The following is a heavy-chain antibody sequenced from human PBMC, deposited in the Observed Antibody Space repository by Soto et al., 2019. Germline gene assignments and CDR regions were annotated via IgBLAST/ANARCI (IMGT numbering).Heavy chain of an antibody. D-gene: IGHD4-17*01. CDR1: VFSLSTSGMC. Sequence: GSGPTLVNPTQTLTLTCTFSVFSLSTSGMCVSWIRQPPGKALEWLALIDWDDDKYYSTSLKTRLTISKDTSKNQVVLTMTNMDPVDTATYYCARIPPHYGMPKQYYYYGMDVWGQGTTVTVSS. CDR2: IDWDDDK. J-gene: IGHJ6*02. V-gene: IGHV2-70*01. CDR3: ARIPPHYGMPKQYYYYGMDV.